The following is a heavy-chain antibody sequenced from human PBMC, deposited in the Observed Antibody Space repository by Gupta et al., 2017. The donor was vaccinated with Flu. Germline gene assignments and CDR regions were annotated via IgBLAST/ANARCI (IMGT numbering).Heavy chain of an antibody. J-gene: IGHJ3*02. D-gene: IGHD3-9*01. V-gene: IGHV1-18*01. CDR2: ISGYNGNT. CDR3: ARTLTGEVDAFDI. Sequence: QVQLVQSGAEVKTPGASVKVSCKASGYTFTTSGITWVRQAPGQGPEWMGWISGYNGNTNYLRKFQGRVTMTTDTSTTTAYMELRSLRSDDTAVYYCARTLTGEVDAFDIWGQGTMVTVSS. CDR1: GYTFTTSG.